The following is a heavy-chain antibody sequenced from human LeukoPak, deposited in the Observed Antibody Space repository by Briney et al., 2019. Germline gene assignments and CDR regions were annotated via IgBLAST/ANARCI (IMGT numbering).Heavy chain of an antibody. V-gene: IGHV3-66*01. J-gene: IGHJ4*02. CDR2: IYSGGST. D-gene: IGHD1-14*01. CDR1: GFTASSTY. CDR3: ARGGGNNPFDY. Sequence: GGSPRLSCAASGFTASSTYMSWVRHAPGKGLEWVSVIYSGGSTYYADSVKGRFIISRDNSKNTLYLQMNSLRAEDAAVYYCARGGGNNPFDYWGQGTLVTVSS.